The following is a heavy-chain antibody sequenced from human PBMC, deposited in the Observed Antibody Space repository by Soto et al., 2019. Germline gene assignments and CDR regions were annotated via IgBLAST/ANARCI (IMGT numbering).Heavy chain of an antibody. J-gene: IGHJ4*02. CDR3: ARVMMARGVVFEY. V-gene: IGHV3-53*01. D-gene: IGHD3-10*01. CDR2: MYSGGSA. Sequence: GSLIPSCAGYGFSVSRTYMIWVLQAPGKGLEWVSVMYSGGSAYYADSVKGRFSISRENSKNTLSLQMNSLRAEDTAVYYCARVMMARGVVFEYWGRGTMVTVSS. CDR1: GFSVSRTY.